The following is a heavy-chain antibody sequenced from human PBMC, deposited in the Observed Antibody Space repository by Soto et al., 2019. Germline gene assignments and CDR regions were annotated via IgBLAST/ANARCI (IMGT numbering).Heavy chain of an antibody. J-gene: IGHJ6*02. Sequence: GSLRLSCAASGFTVSSNYMSWVRQAPGKGLEWVSVIYSGGSTYYADSVKGRFTISRDNSKNTLYLQMNSLRAEDTAVYYCARDKTIAARRPGYYYYGMDVWGQGTTVTVSS. D-gene: IGHD6-6*01. CDR2: IYSGGST. V-gene: IGHV3-53*01. CDR3: ARDKTIAARRPGYYYYGMDV. CDR1: GFTVSSNY.